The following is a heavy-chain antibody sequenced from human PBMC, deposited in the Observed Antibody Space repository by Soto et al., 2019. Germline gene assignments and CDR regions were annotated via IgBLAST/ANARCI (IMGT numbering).Heavy chain of an antibody. D-gene: IGHD6-13*01. V-gene: IGHV1-3*01. CDR2: INAANGDT. CDR3: VRRHVSATGIDWFDP. CDR1: GCTFTSYG. Sequence: RASVKVSCKASGCTFTSYGIHWVRQAPGQRLEWMGWINAANGDTKYSPKFQGRVTITRDTSASTAYMELSSLRSEDTAVYYCVRRHVSATGIDWFDPWGQGTLVTVSS. J-gene: IGHJ5*02.